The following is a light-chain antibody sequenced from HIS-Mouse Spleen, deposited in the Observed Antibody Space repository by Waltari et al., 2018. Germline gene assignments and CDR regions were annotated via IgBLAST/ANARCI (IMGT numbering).Light chain of an antibody. CDR2: DVS. CDR1: SSDVGGYNY. J-gene: IGLJ2*01. Sequence: QSALTQPASVSGSPGQSITISCTGTSSDVGGYNYVSWYQQHPGKAPKLMVYDVSNRTLGVSNRFSGSKSGNTASLTISGLQAEDEADYYCSSYTSSSTLGFGGGTKLTVL. CDR3: SSYTSSSTLG. V-gene: IGLV2-14*03.